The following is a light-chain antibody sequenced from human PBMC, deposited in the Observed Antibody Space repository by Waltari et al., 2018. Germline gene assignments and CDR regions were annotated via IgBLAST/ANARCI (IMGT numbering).Light chain of an antibody. CDR2: DTS. CDR3: LLSYSGARWV. Sequence: QAVVTQEPPVTVSPGGTVTLTCGSSTGAVTSGHFPYWFQQKPGQAPRTLIYDTSNKNSWTPARFAGSLLGGKAALTLSGAQPEDEAEYYCLLSYSGARWVFGGGTKLTVL. CDR1: TGAVTSGHF. V-gene: IGLV7-46*01. J-gene: IGLJ3*02.